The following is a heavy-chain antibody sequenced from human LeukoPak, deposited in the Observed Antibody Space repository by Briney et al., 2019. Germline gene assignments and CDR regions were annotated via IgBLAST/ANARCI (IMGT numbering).Heavy chain of an antibody. V-gene: IGHV3-7*01. CDR1: GFTFRSYW. CDR3: ARQYSGSLLFFDY. Sequence: GGSLRLSCAASGFTFRSYWMSWVRQAPGKGLEWVANIGRDGRETKYVDSVKGRFSISRDNTKNSLYLQINSLRAEDTAVYYCARQYSGSLLFFDYWGQGTLVTVSS. CDR2: IGRDGRET. J-gene: IGHJ4*02. D-gene: IGHD1-26*01.